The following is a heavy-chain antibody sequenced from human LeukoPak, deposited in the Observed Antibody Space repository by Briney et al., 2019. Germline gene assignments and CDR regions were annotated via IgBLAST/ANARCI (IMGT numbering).Heavy chain of an antibody. CDR3: ARGPDTRGYCSGDRCYLDFDN. CDR1: GYTLTSYY. V-gene: IGHV1-46*01. Sequence: ASVKVSCKASGYTLTSYYMHWVRQAPGQGLEWMGIINPSGGSTSYAQKFELRVTLTTDTSTSTVSMELSSLRSEDTAIYYCARGPDTRGYCSGDRCYLDFDNGGQGTLVTVSS. J-gene: IGHJ4*02. D-gene: IGHD2-15*01. CDR2: INPSGGST.